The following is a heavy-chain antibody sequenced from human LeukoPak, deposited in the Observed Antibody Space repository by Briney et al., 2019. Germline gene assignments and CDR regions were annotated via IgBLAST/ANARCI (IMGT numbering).Heavy chain of an antibody. Sequence: PSETLSLTCTVSGGSISSSSYYWGWIRQPPGKGLEWIGSIYYSGSTYYNPSLKSRVTISVDTSKNQFSLKLSSVTAADTAVYYCARDFLGNYFDYWGQGTLVTVSS. CDR3: ARDFLGNYFDY. CDR1: GGSISSSSYY. V-gene: IGHV4-39*07. J-gene: IGHJ4*02. CDR2: IYYSGST.